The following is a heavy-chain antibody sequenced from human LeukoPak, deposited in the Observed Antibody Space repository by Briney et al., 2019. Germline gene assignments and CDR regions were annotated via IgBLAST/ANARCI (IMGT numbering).Heavy chain of an antibody. V-gene: IGHV1-18*01. Sequence: ASVKVSCKASGYIFTSYGLSWVRQAPGQGLEWMGWISAYNDNTKYAQQLQGRVTMTTDTSTSTAYMELRSLRSEDTAVYYCARAWRVDTAMASYYYYYYMDVWGKGTTVTISS. D-gene: IGHD5-18*01. J-gene: IGHJ6*03. CDR2: ISAYNDNT. CDR3: ARAWRVDTAMASYYYYYYMDV. CDR1: GYIFTSYG.